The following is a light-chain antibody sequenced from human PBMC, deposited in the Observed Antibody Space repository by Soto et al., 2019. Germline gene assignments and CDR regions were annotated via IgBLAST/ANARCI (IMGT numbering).Light chain of an antibody. CDR2: CAS. Sequence: DIVMTQSPEYLAVSLGERATINCKSSQNVLYSSNNKNLIAWYQQKPGQPPKLLIYCASTRKSGVPDRFSGSGSGRDCTHTISSLQAEDVAVYYCQQYYSPPRYTFGQGTRLEIK. V-gene: IGKV4-1*01. CDR1: QNVLYSSNNKNL. CDR3: QQYYSPPRYT. J-gene: IGKJ2*01.